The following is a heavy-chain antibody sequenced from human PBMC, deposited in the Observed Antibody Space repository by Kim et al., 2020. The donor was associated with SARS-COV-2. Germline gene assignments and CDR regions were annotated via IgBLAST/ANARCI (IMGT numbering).Heavy chain of an antibody. CDR3: AKDGRGHGDYHWFDT. Sequence: GGSLRLSCAASGFTFSSYAMSWVRQAPGKGLEWVSAFDGGGVTTHYADSVKGRFTISRDNSKNTLFLQMDSLTVEDTALYYCAKDGRGHGDYHWFDTWGQGILVTVSS. J-gene: IGHJ5*02. D-gene: IGHD4-17*01. CDR1: GFTFSSYA. CDR2: FDGGGVTT. V-gene: IGHV3-23*01.